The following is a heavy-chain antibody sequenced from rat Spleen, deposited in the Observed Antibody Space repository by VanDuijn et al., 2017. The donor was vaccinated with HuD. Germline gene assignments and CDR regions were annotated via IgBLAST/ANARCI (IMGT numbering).Heavy chain of an antibody. Sequence: EVQLVESGGGSVQPGRSLKLSCAASGFSFSDYYMVWVRQAPKKGLEWVASISYEGSSTYYEDSVKGRFTISRDNAKTTLYLQMNSLRSEDTATYYCVRPGTTHVFDYWGQGVMVTVSS. CDR3: VRPGTTHVFDY. D-gene: IGHD1-10*01. J-gene: IGHJ2*01. CDR1: GFSFSDYY. CDR2: ISYEGSST. V-gene: IGHV5-22*01.